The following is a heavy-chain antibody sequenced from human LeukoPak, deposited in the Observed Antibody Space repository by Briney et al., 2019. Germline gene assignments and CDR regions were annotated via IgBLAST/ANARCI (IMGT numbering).Heavy chain of an antibody. V-gene: IGHV4-34*01. CDR2: INHSGST. D-gene: IGHD5-18*01. J-gene: IGHJ2*01. Sequence: SETLSLTCAVYGGSFSGYYWSWIRQPPGKGLEWIGEINHSGSTNYNPSLKSRVTISVDTSKNQFSLKLSSVTAADTAVYYCARGLGTAMVRRFDLWGRDTLVTVSS. CDR1: GGSFSGYY. CDR3: ARGLGTAMVRRFDL.